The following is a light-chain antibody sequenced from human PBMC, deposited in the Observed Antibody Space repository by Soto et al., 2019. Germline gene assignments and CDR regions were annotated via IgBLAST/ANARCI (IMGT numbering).Light chain of an antibody. V-gene: IGKV1-27*01. CDR2: AAS. CDR1: QGISNS. Sequence: DIQMTQSPSSLSASVGDRVTITCRASQGISNSLAWYQQKPGKVPKVLIYAASTLQSGVPSRCSGSGSGTDFTLNISSLQPADVATYYCQKYNSAPWTFGQGTKVEIK. J-gene: IGKJ1*01. CDR3: QKYNSAPWT.